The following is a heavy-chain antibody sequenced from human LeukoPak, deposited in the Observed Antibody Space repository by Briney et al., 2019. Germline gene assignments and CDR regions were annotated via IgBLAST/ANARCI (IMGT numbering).Heavy chain of an antibody. J-gene: IGHJ4*02. CDR2: INEHGTST. CDR3: TREIIIPGKTHDY. Sequence: PGGSLRLSCAASGFTFSSYWMYWVRQAPGKGLVWVSRINEHGTSTYYADSVKGRFTISRDNAKNTLYLQMDSLRAEDTSLYFCTREIIIPGKTHDYWGRGTLVTVSS. D-gene: IGHD2-21*01. CDR1: GFTFSSYW. V-gene: IGHV3-74*01.